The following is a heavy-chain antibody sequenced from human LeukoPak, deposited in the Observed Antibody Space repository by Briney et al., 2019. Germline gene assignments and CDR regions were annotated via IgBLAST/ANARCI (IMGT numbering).Heavy chain of an antibody. CDR2: SRGSGGIT. D-gene: IGHD4-17*01. V-gene: IGHV3-23*01. CDR3: AKGYADYGADAFDI. J-gene: IGHJ3*02. Sequence: GGSLRLSCAPSGFTFSTHAMSWVRQAPGKGLEWVSTSRGSGGITYYADSVKGRFTISRDQSKNTLYLQMNSLRVEDTAVYYCAKGYADYGADAFDIWGQGTLLADSS. CDR1: GFTFSTHA.